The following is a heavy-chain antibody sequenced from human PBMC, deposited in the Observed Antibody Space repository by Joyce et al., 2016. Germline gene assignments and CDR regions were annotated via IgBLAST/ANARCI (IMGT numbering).Heavy chain of an antibody. CDR3: ARQTPQGKYNWFDP. Sequence: DVQLVQSGAEVKKPGESLKISCKGSGYTFHNHWIAWGRQMPGKGLEGMGMIYPGDSDTVYSQSFQGQVTMSVDMSHSTAYLQWSSLKASDTAMYYCARQTPQGKYNWFDPWGQGTLVTVSS. CDR1: GYTFHNHW. CDR2: IYPGDSDT. V-gene: IGHV5-51*01. J-gene: IGHJ5*02.